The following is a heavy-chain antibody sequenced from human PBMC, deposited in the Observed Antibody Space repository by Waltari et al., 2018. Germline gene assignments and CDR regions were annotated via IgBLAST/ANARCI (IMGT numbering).Heavy chain of an antibody. CDR2: IHKDGSEK. D-gene: IGHD7-27*01. CDR3: VRDHWGPDY. J-gene: IGHJ4*02. CDR1: GFTFTDYW. V-gene: IGHV3-7*01. Sequence: EVHLVESGGGLVQPGGSLRLSCAASGFTFTDYWMSWVRQAPGKGPDGWANIHKDGSEKNYVDYVKGRFTIPRDNAKDSVYLQMNSLRADDTAMYYCVRDHWGPDYWGQGTLVTVSS.